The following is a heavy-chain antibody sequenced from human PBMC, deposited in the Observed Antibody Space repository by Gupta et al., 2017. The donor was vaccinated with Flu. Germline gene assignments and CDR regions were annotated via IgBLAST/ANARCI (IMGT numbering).Heavy chain of an antibody. D-gene: IGHD4-17*01. CDR2: ISSSAENK. V-gene: IGHV3-21*01. Sequence: EVQLVESGGGVVQPGGSLRLSCAASGFTFIGLSMHWVRQAPGRGLEWVAAISSSAENKHYADLVKGRFSISRDNAKNSVYLQMNSLRPEDAAVYYCARPKYGYSDAFDIWGQGTVVTVSS. CDR3: ARPKYGYSDAFDI. J-gene: IGHJ3*02. CDR1: GFTFIGLS.